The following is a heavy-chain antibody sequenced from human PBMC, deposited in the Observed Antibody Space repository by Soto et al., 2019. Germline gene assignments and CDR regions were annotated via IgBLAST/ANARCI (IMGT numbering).Heavy chain of an antibody. Sequence: GGSLRLSCAASGFTFSTYAMSWVRQAPGKGLDWVSATSYNGGTTYYAESVKGRFTMSRDNSKNTLYLQMNGLRAEDTAVYYCGKDSLGYSGHRFFPWCPAPRSTDL. D-gene: IGHD6-13*01. CDR2: TSYNGGTT. CDR3: GKDSLGYSGHRFFPWCPAPRSTDL. J-gene: IGHJ2*01. CDR1: GFTFSTYA. V-gene: IGHV3-23*01.